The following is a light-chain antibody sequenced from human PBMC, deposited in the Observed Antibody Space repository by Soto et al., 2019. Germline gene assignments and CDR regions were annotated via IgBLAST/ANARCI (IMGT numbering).Light chain of an antibody. J-gene: IGKJ5*01. CDR2: AAS. Sequence: DIQMTQSPSSLSASVGDRVTITCRASQSISSYLNWYQQKPRKAPKLLIYAASSLQSGVQSRFSGSGSGTDFTLTISSLQPEELATYDCQQSYSTPLTVGKGKRREIK. CDR1: QSISSY. V-gene: IGKV1-39*01. CDR3: QQSYSTPLT.